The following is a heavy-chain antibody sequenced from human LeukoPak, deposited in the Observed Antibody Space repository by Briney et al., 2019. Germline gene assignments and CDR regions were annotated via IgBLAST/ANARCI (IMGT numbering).Heavy chain of an antibody. CDR2: INSDSSYI. V-gene: IGHV3-21*01. CDR1: GFTFSIYR. J-gene: IGHJ4*02. CDR3: AREIVVVPV. D-gene: IGHD2-2*01. Sequence: GGSLRLSCAASGFTFSIYRMTWVRQAPGKGLEWVSSINSDSSYISYADSVKGRFTISRDNAKNSLFLQMNSLRAEDTAVYYCAREIVVVPVWGQGTLVTVSS.